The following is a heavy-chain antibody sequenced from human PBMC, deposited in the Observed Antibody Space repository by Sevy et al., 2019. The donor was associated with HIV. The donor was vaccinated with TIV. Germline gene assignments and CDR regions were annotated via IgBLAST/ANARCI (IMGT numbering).Heavy chain of an antibody. CDR1: GFIVSSNY. V-gene: IGHV3-66*01. CDR2: IHGGDTT. J-gene: IGHJ4*02. Sequence: GGSLRLSCAASGFIVSSNYMSWVRQAPGKGLEWVSVIHGGDTTYYADSMKGRFTITRANSKNTLYLQMNSLRAEDTAVYYCARAPPGYCSGESCNGIGHWGQGTRVTVSS. D-gene: IGHD2-15*01. CDR3: ARAPPGYCSGESCNGIGH.